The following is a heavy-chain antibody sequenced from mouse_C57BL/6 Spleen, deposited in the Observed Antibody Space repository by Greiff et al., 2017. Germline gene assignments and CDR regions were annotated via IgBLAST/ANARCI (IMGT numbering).Heavy chain of an antibody. D-gene: IGHD2-4*01. CDR3: ARTPDDYDVFCY. V-gene: IGHV1-69*01. CDR1: GYTFTSYW. Sequence: QVQLQQPGAELVMPGASVKLSCKASGYTFTSYWMHWVKQRPGQGLEWIGEIDPSDSYTNYNQKFKGKYTLTVDKSSSTASMQLSSLTSEDSAVYYCARTPDDYDVFCYWGQGNLGTVS. J-gene: IGHJ3*02. CDR2: IDPSDSYT.